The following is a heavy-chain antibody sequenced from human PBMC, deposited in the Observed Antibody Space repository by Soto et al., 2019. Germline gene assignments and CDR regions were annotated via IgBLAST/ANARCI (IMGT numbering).Heavy chain of an antibody. Sequence: HPGGSLRLSCAASGFTVSSNYMSWVRQAPGKGLEWVSVIYSGGSTYYADSVKGRFTISRDNSKNTLYLQMNSLRAEDTAVYYCARGPLHYGDPPYYFEYWGQGTLVTVSS. CDR3: ARGPLHYGDPPYYFEY. CDR1: GFTVSSNY. V-gene: IGHV3-66*01. J-gene: IGHJ4*02. CDR2: IYSGGST. D-gene: IGHD4-17*01.